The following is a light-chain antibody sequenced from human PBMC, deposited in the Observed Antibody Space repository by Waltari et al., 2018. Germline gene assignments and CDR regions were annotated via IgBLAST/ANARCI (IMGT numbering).Light chain of an antibody. CDR2: TAS. CDR1: QDIGTS. V-gene: IGKV1-9*01. Sequence: IQLTQSPSSLSASVGHSVTITCRASQDIGTSLAWFQQKPGRAPDLLIYTASTLQSGVPSRFSGSGSGTHFTLTIGSLHPEDFATYFCQQVNSYPRTFGQGTRLEIK. J-gene: IGKJ5*01. CDR3: QQVNSYPRT.